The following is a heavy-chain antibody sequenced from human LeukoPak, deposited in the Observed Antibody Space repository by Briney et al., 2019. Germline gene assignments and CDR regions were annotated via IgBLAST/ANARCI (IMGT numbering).Heavy chain of an antibody. D-gene: IGHD1-20*01. CDR3: ARGITGRDY. CDR1: GFTFGSYS. J-gene: IGHJ4*02. V-gene: IGHV3-48*04. Sequence: GGSLRLSCAASGFTFGSYSMNWVRQAPGKGLEWVSYISSSGSTINYAGSVKGRFTISRDNAKNSLYLQMNSLRVEDTAIYYCARGITGRDYWGQGTLVTVSS. CDR2: ISSSGSTI.